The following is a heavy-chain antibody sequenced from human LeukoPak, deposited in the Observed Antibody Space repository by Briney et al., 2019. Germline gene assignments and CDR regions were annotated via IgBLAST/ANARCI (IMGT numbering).Heavy chain of an antibody. V-gene: IGHV3-23*01. CDR3: AKDPGDFWSASHYYFDY. CDR2: ISGRGGST. Sequence: PGGSLRLSCAASGFTFSSYAMRWVRQAPGKGLEWVSAISGRGGSTYYADSVKGRFTISRDNSKNTPYLQMNSLRAEDTAVYYCAKDPGDFWSASHYYFDYWGQGTLVTVSS. J-gene: IGHJ4*02. D-gene: IGHD3-3*01. CDR1: GFTFSSYA.